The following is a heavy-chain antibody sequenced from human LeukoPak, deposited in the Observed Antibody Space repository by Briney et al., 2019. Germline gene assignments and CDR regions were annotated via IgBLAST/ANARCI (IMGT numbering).Heavy chain of an antibody. CDR2: IYTGGST. J-gene: IGHJ4*02. V-gene: IGHV3-66*01. CDR3: ARGGPGTTFDS. CDR1: GFTVSSYY. D-gene: IGHD1-14*01. Sequence: GGSLRLSCAASGFTVSSYYMSLVRQAPGKGLQWVSVIYTGGSTYYADSVKGRFTISRDNSKNTLYLQMNSLRAEDTAVYYCARGGPGTTFDSWGQGTLVTVSS.